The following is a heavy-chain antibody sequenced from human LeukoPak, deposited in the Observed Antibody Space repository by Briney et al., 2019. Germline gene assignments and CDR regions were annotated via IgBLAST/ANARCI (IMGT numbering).Heavy chain of an antibody. CDR3: ARSGYDYEYYYGMDV. CDR1: GGSISSYY. CDR2: IYYSGST. Sequence: KSSETLSLTCTVSGGSISSYYWSWIRQPPGKGLGWIGYIYYSGSTNYNPSLKSRVTISVDTSKNQFSLKLSSVTAADTAVYYCARSGYDYEYYYGMDVWGQGTTVTVSS. D-gene: IGHD5-12*01. J-gene: IGHJ6*02. V-gene: IGHV4-59*01.